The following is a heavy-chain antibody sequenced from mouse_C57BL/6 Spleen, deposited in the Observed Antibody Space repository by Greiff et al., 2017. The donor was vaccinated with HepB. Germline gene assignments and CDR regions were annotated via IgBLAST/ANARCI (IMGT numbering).Heavy chain of an antibody. V-gene: IGHV1-53*01. CDR1: GYTFTSYW. CDR2: INPSNGGT. J-gene: IGHJ2*01. Sequence: QVQLQQPGTELVKPGASVKLSCKASGYTFTSYWMHWVKQRPGQGLEWIGNINPSNGGTNYNEKFKSKATLTVDKSSSTAYMQLSSLTSEDSAVYYCARPSIYYYGSREGFDYWGQGTTLTVSS. CDR3: ARPSIYYYGSREGFDY. D-gene: IGHD1-1*01.